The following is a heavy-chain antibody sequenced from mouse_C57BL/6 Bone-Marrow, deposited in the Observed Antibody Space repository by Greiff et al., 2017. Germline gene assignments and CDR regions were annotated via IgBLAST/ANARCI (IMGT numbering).Heavy chain of an antibody. CDR1: GYTFTSYW. J-gene: IGHJ1*03. D-gene: IGHD1-1*01. CDR2: IHPNSGST. CDR3: ARDGDDSIFYWYCDV. V-gene: IGHV1-64*01. Sequence: QVQLQQPGAELVKPGASVKLSCKASGYTFTSYWMHWVKQRPGQGLEWIGMIHPNSGSTNYNEKFKSKATLTVDKSSSTAYMQLSSLTSEDSAVYYWARDGDDSIFYWYCDVWGTGTTVTVSS.